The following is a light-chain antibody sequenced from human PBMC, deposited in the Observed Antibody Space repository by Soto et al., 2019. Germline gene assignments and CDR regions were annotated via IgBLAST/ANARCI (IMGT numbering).Light chain of an antibody. CDR1: ESDSSSY. V-gene: IGKV3-20*01. CDR3: QQYGRSGYT. CDR2: GAS. Sequence: EIVLTQSPGTLSLSPGERATLSCRTSESDSSSYLAWYQQKPGQAPRLLIYGASSRATGIPDRFSGSGSGTDFTLTINRLEPEDFAVYHCQQYGRSGYTFGQGTKLEIK. J-gene: IGKJ2*01.